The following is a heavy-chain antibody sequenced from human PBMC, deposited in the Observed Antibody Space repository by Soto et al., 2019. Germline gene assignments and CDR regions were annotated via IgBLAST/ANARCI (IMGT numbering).Heavy chain of an antibody. CDR3: ASSHTVRSCSGGSCLTAFDY. CDR2: INHSGST. J-gene: IGHJ4*02. Sequence: QVQLQQWGAGLLKPSETLSLTCAVYGGSFSGYYWSWIRQPPGKGLEWIGEINHSGSTNYNPTPNSRVSIPVDTSKHQFSLKLSSVTAADRAVYCCASSHTVRSCSGGSCLTAFDYWGQGNLVTGSS. CDR1: GGSFSGYY. V-gene: IGHV4-34*01. D-gene: IGHD2-15*01.